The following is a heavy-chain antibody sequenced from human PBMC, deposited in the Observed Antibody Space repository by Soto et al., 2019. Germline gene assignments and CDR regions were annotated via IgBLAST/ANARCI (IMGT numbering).Heavy chain of an antibody. CDR3: ARSYCGGDCSIRGGAFDI. D-gene: IGHD2-21*02. J-gene: IGHJ3*02. CDR1: GFTFSSYA. Sequence: PGGSLRLSCAASGFTFSSYAMHWVRQAPGKGLEWVAVISYDGSNKYYADSVKGRFTISRDNSKNTLYLQMNSLRAEDTAVYYCARSYCGGDCSIRGGAFDIWGQGTMVTVSS. V-gene: IGHV3-30-3*01. CDR2: ISYDGSNK.